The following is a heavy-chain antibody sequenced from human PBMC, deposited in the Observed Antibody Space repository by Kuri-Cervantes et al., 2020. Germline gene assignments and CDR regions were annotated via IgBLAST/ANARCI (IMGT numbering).Heavy chain of an antibody. CDR1: GGSISSSSYY. Sequence: GSLRLSCTVSGGSISSSSYYWGWIRQPPGKRLEWIGYIDDSGRTFFNPSFQSRVTISVDTSKNHFSLKLSSVTAADTAVYYCARGVPYGDYADYWGQGTLVTVSS. V-gene: IGHV4-61*05. CDR2: IDDSGRT. J-gene: IGHJ4*02. D-gene: IGHD4-17*01. CDR3: ARGVPYGDYADY.